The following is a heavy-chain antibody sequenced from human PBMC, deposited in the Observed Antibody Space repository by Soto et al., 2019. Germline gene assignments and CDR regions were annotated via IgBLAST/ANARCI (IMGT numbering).Heavy chain of an antibody. Sequence: EVQLVESGGGLVKPGGSLRLSCAASGFTFSSYRMNWVRQAPGKGLEWFSSISSSSSYIYYADSVQGRFTISRDNAKNSLYQQMNRQRGEDTAVYYCERDYYYDSSGYYYYYYGMDVWGQGTTVTASS. CDR1: GFTFSSYR. V-gene: IGHV3-21*01. CDR2: ISSSSSYI. D-gene: IGHD3-22*01. CDR3: ERDYYYDSSGYYYYYYGMDV. J-gene: IGHJ6*02.